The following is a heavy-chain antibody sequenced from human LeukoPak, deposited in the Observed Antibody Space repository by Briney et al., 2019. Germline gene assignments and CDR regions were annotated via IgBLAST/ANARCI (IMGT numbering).Heavy chain of an antibody. V-gene: IGHV1-69*13. CDR3: ARPPGGSNYYYGMDV. CDR1: GGTFSSYA. CDR2: IIPIFGTA. J-gene: IGHJ6*02. Sequence: ASVKVSCKASGGTFSSYAISWVRQAPGQGLEWMGGIIPIFGTANYAQKFQGRVAITADESTSTAYMELGSLRSEDTAVYYCARPPGGSNYYYGMDVWGQGTTVTVSS. D-gene: IGHD3-10*01.